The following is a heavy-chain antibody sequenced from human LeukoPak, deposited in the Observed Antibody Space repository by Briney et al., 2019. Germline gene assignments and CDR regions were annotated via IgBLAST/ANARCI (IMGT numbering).Heavy chain of an antibody. CDR1: GGSFSGYY. J-gene: IGHJ2*01. D-gene: IGHD6-13*01. V-gene: IGHV4-34*01. Sequence: PSETLSLTCAVYGGSFSGYYWSWIRQPPGKGLEWIGEINHSGSTSYNPSLKSGVTISVDTSKNQFSLKLSSVTAADTAVYYCARRIAAAQDWYFDLWGRGTLVTVSS. CDR2: INHSGST. CDR3: ARRIAAAQDWYFDL.